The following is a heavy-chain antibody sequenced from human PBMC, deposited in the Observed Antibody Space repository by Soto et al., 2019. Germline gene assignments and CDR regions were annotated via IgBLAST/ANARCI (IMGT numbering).Heavy chain of an antibody. CDR2: IYYSGST. Sequence: SETLSLTCTVSSGSISGYYWSWIRQPPGKGLEWIGSIYYSGSTYYNPSLKSRVTISVDTSRNQFSLQLDSVTPEDTAVYYCAREYFGSGTYGMDVWGQGTTVTVSS. D-gene: IGHD3-10*01. J-gene: IGHJ6*02. CDR3: AREYFGSGTYGMDV. CDR1: SGSISGYY. V-gene: IGHV4-59*08.